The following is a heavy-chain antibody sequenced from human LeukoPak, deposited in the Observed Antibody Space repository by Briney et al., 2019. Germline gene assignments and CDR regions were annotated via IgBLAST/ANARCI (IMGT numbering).Heavy chain of an antibody. CDR3: ARVSGVVVPAAKGLDYYYYGMDV. Sequence: GSSVKVSCKASGGTFNTYGISWVRQAPGQGLEWMGGIIPLFGTAKYAQKFQGRVTITADESTSTVYMDLSSLRSEDTAVYYCARVSGVVVPAAKGLDYYYYGMDVWGQGTTVTVSS. J-gene: IGHJ6*02. D-gene: IGHD2-2*01. V-gene: IGHV1-69*01. CDR1: GGTFNTYG. CDR2: IIPLFGTA.